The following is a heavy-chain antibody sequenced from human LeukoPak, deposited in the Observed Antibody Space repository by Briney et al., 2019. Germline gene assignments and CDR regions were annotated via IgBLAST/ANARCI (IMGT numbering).Heavy chain of an antibody. CDR3: AREDSSGYYYLVSY. J-gene: IGHJ4*02. V-gene: IGHV4-4*07. D-gene: IGHD3-22*01. CDR1: GGSISSYS. Sequence: SETLSLTCTVSGGSISSYSWSWIRQPAGKGLEWIGRIYTSGSTNYNPSLKSRVTMSVDTSKNQFSLKLSSVTAADTAVYYCAREDSSGYYYLVSYWGQGTLVTVSS. CDR2: IYTSGST.